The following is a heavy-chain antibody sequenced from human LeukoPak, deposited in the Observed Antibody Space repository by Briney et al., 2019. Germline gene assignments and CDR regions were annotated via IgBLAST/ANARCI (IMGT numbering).Heavy chain of an antibody. J-gene: IGHJ3*02. CDR1: GYTFTSYG. CDR3: ARNLIVAVLTTGIATDAFDI. D-gene: IGHD6-13*01. Sequence: ASVKVSCTASGYTFTSYGISWVRQAPGQGLEWMGWISAYNGNTNYAQKLQGRVTMTTDTSTSTAYMELRSLRSDDTAVYYCARNLIVAVLTTGIATDAFDIWGQGTMVTVSS. CDR2: ISAYNGNT. V-gene: IGHV1-18*01.